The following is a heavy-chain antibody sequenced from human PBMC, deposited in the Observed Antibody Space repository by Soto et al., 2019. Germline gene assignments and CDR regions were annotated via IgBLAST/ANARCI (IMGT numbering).Heavy chain of an antibody. Sequence: PGGSLRLSCAASGFTFSSYAMSWVRQAPGKGLEWISLINSNGRTYYADSVTGRFTVSRDNSQNTVSLQMNSLRAEDTAAYYCVQWLRGGGYYCDYWGQGALVTVSS. J-gene: IGHJ4*02. CDR1: GFTFSSYA. D-gene: IGHD3-22*01. CDR2: INSNGRT. V-gene: IGHV3-23*01. CDR3: VQWLRGGGYYCDY.